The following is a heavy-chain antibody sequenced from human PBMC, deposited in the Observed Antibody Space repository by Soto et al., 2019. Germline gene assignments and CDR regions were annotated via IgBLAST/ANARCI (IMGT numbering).Heavy chain of an antibody. CDR3: AWSSGNPADYYYGMDV. CDR1: GYSFTSYW. J-gene: IGHJ6*02. D-gene: IGHD3-3*01. CDR2: IDPSDSYT. V-gene: IGHV5-10-1*01. Sequence: EVQLVQSGAEVKKPGESLRISCKGSGYSFTSYWISWVRQMPGKGLEWMGRIDPSDSYTNYSPSFQGHVTISADKSISTAYLQWRSLKASDTAMYYCAWSSGNPADYYYGMDVWGQGTTVTVSS.